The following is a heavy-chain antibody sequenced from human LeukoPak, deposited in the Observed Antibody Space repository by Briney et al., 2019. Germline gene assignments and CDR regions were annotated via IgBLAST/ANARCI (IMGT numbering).Heavy chain of an antibody. J-gene: IGHJ5*02. Sequence: ASVKVSCKASGYTFTSYGISWVRQAPGQGLERMGWISAYNGNTNYAQKLQGRVTMTTDTSTSTAYMELRSLRSDDTAVYYCARDSSYYGSGSYYEEMDWFDPWGQGTLVTVSS. D-gene: IGHD3-10*01. CDR1: GYTFTSYG. CDR2: ISAYNGNT. V-gene: IGHV1-18*01. CDR3: ARDSSYYGSGSYYEEMDWFDP.